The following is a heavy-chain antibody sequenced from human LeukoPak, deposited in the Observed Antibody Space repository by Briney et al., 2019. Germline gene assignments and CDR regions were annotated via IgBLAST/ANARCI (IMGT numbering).Heavy chain of an antibody. Sequence: PGGSLRLSCAASGFTFSSYSMNWVRQAPGKGLEWVSYIGSSSGAMFSADSVKGRFTISRDNAKNSLYLQMNSLRAEDTAVYYCARTYSSSWSHFDYWGQGTLVTVSS. D-gene: IGHD6-13*01. CDR2: IGSSSGAM. CDR3: ARTYSSSWSHFDY. V-gene: IGHV3-48*04. CDR1: GFTFSSYS. J-gene: IGHJ4*02.